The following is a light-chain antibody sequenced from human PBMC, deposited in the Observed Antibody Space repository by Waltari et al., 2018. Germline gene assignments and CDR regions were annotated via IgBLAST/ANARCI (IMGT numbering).Light chain of an antibody. CDR2: AAS. J-gene: IGKJ1*01. Sequence: DIQMTQSTSSLSASVGDRVTITCRASQSISSYLNWYQQKPGKAPKLLSYAASSLQSGVPSRFSGSGSGTDFTLTISSLQPEDFATYYCQQSYSTPVEFGQGTKVEIK. CDR1: QSISSY. V-gene: IGKV1-39*01. CDR3: QQSYSTPVE.